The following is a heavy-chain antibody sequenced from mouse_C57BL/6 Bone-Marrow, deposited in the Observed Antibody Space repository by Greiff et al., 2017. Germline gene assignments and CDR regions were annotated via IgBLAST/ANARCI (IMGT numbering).Heavy chain of an antibody. J-gene: IGHJ3*01. D-gene: IGHD2-5*01. Sequence: DVHLVESGGDLVKPGGSLKLSCAASGFTFSSYGMSWVRQTPDKRLEWVATISSGGSYTYYPDSVKGRFTITRDNAKNTLYLQMSSLKSEDTAMYYCARHETYYSNYGAYWGQGTLVTVSA. CDR1: GFTFSSYG. CDR3: ARHETYYSNYGAY. CDR2: ISSGGSYT. V-gene: IGHV5-6*01.